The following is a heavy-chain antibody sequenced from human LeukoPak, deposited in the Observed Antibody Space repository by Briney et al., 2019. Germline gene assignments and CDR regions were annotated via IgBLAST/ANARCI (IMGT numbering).Heavy chain of an antibody. CDR2: IKQEGSEM. Sequence: GGSLRLSCAASGFTFTNYWMSWVRQTPGEAPEWVANIKQEGSEMYYLDSVKGRFTISRDNAKNSLYLQMNSLRGDDTAIYYCARDKVTGASYFDYWGQGTLVTVSS. CDR3: ARDKVTGASYFDY. V-gene: IGHV3-7*01. CDR1: GFTFTNYW. D-gene: IGHD7-27*01. J-gene: IGHJ4*02.